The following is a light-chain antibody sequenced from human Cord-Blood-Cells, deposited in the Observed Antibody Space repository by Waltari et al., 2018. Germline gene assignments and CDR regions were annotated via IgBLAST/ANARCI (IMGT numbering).Light chain of an antibody. Sequence: DIQMTQSPSSLSASVGDRVTITCRASQSISSYLNWYQQKPGKAPKLLIYAASSLQSGVPSRFSGSGSGTDFTLTISSLQPEDFATYYCQQSYSNLLSSGTFGQGTKVEIK. V-gene: IGKV1-39*01. CDR1: QSISSY. CDR3: QQSYSNLLSSGT. CDR2: AAS. J-gene: IGKJ1*01.